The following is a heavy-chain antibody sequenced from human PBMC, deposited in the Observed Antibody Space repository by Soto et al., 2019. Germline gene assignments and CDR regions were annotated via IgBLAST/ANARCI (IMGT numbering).Heavy chain of an antibody. CDR1: GYTFTTYG. V-gene: IGHV1-18*04. J-gene: IGHJ6*02. CDR2: VSPYNCDT. D-gene: IGHD2-2*01. Sequence: ASVKVSCKASGYTFTTYGINWVRQAPGQGLEWMGWVSPYNCDTTYAQKFQGRVTMTTDTSTTTAYLELRSLRSDDTAEYYCAREVGRMDVWGQGTTVTVSS. CDR3: AREVGRMDV.